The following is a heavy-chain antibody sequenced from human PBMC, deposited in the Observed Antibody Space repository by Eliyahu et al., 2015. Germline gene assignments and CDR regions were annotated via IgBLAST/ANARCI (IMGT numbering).Heavy chain of an antibody. J-gene: IGHJ4*02. V-gene: IGHV3-7*01. CDR1: GFAFSSYW. D-gene: IGHD2/OR15-2a*01. CDR3: ARHWYYVFDY. CDR2: INQDGSEK. Sequence: EVQLVESGGGLVQPGGSLXLSCAASGFAFSSYWMNWVRQAPGKGLEWVANINQDGSEKDYADXXKGRFIISRDNAKNSLYLQMNSLRVEDTAVYYCARHWYYVFDYWGQGTLVTVSS.